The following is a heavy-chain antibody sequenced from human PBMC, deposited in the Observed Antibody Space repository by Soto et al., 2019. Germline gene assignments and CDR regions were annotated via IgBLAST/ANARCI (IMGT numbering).Heavy chain of an antibody. CDR1: GDSVSSGTDS. CDR3: ARGYGSGSYWFDY. Sequence: QLQLQESGSGLVKPSQTLSLTCAVSGDSVSSGTDSWSWIRQPPGKGLEWIGYIFHSGNTNYNPSLRSRVTMSLDRPKNQISLNLTSVTAADTAVYYCARGYGSGSYWFDYWGQGTLVTVSS. V-gene: IGHV4-30-2*01. CDR2: IFHSGNT. D-gene: IGHD3-10*01. J-gene: IGHJ4*02.